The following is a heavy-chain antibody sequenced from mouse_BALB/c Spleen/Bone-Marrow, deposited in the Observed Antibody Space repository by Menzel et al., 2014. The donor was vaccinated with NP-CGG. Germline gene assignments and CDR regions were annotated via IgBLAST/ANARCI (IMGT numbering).Heavy chain of an antibody. CDR1: GYTFASYP. J-gene: IGHJ2*01. V-gene: IGHV1-4*01. Sequence: VQLQQSGAELARPGASVWMSCKASGYTFASYPMNWVKQRPGQGLEWIGYINPSSGHTNYNQKFKDKVTLTADKSSSTAYMQLSSLTSEDSAVYYCTRRAAYYFDYWGQGTTLTVSS. CDR2: INPSSGHT. CDR3: TRRAAYYFDY. D-gene: IGHD3-3*01.